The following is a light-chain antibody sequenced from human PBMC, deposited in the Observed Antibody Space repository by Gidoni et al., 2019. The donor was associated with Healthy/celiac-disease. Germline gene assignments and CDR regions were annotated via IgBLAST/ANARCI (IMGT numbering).Light chain of an antibody. J-gene: IGKJ4*01. V-gene: IGKV3-20*01. CDR1: QSVRSSY. Sequence: EIVLTQSPGTLSLSPGERATLSCRASQSVRSSYLAWYQQKPGQAPRLLIYGASSRATGIPDRFSGSGSGTDFTLTISRLEPDDFAVYYCQQYGSSPLTLGGXTKVEIK. CDR3: QQYGSSPLT. CDR2: GAS.